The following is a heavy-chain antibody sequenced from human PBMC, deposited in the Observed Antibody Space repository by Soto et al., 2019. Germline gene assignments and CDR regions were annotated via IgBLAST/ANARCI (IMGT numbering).Heavy chain of an antibody. CDR2: IIPIFGTA. CDR3: AMSSIVVVPAATNYYYGMDV. CDR1: GGTFSSYA. V-gene: IGHV1-69*13. Sequence: SVKVSCKASGGTFSSYAISWVRQAPGQGLEWMGGIIPIFGTANYAQKFQGRVTITADESTSTAYMELSSLRSEDTAVYYCAMSSIVVVPAATNYYYGMDVWGQGTTVTVSS. D-gene: IGHD2-2*01. J-gene: IGHJ6*02.